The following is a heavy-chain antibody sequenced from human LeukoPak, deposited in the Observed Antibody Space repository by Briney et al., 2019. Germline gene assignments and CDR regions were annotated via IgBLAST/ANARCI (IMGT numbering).Heavy chain of an antibody. CDR1: GGSISSSNW. V-gene: IGHV4-4*02. CDR2: INHSGST. D-gene: IGHD1-26*01. CDR3: ARAVSGSSYYFDY. Sequence: SETLSLTCAVSGGSISSSNWWSWVRQPPGKGLEWIGEINHSGSTNYNPSLKSRVTISVDTSKNQFSLKLSSVTAADTAVYYCARAVSGSSYYFDYWGQGTLVTVSS. J-gene: IGHJ4*02.